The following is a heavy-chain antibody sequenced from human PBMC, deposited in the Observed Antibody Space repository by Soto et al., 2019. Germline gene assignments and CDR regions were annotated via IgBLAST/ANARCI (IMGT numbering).Heavy chain of an antibody. CDR3: ARDREYSRVQIAY. Sequence: QVQLVQSGAEVKMPGASVKVSCKASGYTFTSYNINWVRLATGQGLEWMGWINPNSGNTGYAQKLQGKVTMTRDTAIITGYMDLSSLRSDDTDVYYCARDREYSRVQIAYWGQVTLVTVSS. V-gene: IGHV1-8*01. CDR1: GYTFTSYN. D-gene: IGHD6-6*01. CDR2: INPNSGNT. J-gene: IGHJ4*02.